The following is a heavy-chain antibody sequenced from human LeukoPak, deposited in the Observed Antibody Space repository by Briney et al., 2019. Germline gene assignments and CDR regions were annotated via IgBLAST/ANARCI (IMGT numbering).Heavy chain of an antibody. CDR2: IYPGDSDT. CDR1: RYGFTSYW. D-gene: IGHD2-15*01. V-gene: IGHV5-51*01. J-gene: IGHJ4*02. Sequence: GESLKISCKGSRYGFTSYWIGWVRQMPGKGLEWMGIIYPGDSDTRYSPSFQGQVTISADKSISTAYLQWNSLKASDTAMYYCARFVGACSGGSCYSDYWGQGTLVTVSS. CDR3: ARFVGACSGGSCYSDY.